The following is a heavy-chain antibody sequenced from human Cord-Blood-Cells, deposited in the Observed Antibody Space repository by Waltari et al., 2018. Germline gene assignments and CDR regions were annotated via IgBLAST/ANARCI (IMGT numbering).Heavy chain of an antibody. J-gene: IGHJ4*02. D-gene: IGHD2-2*01. CDR2: INHSGST. CDR1: GGSFSGYY. CDR3: ARAYGDIVVVPAAMIFDY. V-gene: IGHV4-34*01. Sequence: QVQLQQWGAGLLKPSETLSLTCAVYGGSFSGYYWSWIRQPPGKGLEWIGEINHSGSTNYTPSLKSRVTISVDTSKNQFSLKLSSVTAADTAVYYCARAYGDIVVVPAAMIFDYWGQGTLVTVSS.